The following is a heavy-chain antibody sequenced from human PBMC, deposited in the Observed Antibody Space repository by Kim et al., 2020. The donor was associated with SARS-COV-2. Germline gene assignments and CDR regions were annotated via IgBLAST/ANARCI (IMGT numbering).Heavy chain of an antibody. V-gene: IGHV4-38-2*02. CDR3: ASYARGNYDSSGYYGY. D-gene: IGHD3-22*01. Sequence: SETLSLTCTVSGYSISSGYYWGWIRQPPGKGLEWIGSIYHSGSTYYNPSLKSRVTISVDTSKNQFSLKLSSVTAADTAVYYCASYARGNYDSSGYYGYWGQGTLVTVSS. J-gene: IGHJ4*02. CDR1: GYSISSGYY. CDR2: IYHSGST.